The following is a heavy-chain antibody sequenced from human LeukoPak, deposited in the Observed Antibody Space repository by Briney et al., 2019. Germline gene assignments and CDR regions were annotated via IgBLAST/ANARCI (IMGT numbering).Heavy chain of an antibody. V-gene: IGHV3-9*01. Sequence: PGGSLRLSCAASGFTFSSYSMNWVRQAPGKGLEWVSGISWNSGSIGYADSVKGRFTISRDNAKNSLYLQMNSLRAEDTALYYCAKDIGSWDAVFDYWGQGTLVTVSS. J-gene: IGHJ4*02. CDR3: AKDIGSWDAVFDY. D-gene: IGHD6-13*01. CDR1: GFTFSSYS. CDR2: ISWNSGSI.